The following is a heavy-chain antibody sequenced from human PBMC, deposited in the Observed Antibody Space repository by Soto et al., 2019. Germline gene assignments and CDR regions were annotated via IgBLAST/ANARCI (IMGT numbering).Heavy chain of an antibody. D-gene: IGHD6-13*01. V-gene: IGHV1-69*08. J-gene: IGHJ4*02. CDR3: ARDHGIRFVGAAGSALSY. CDR2: IIPILGIA. Sequence: QVQLVQSGAEVKKPGSSVKVSCKASGRTFSSYTISWVRQAPGQGLEWMGRIIPILGIANYAQKFQGRVTVTAEKGTSQDYMELSSLRSEDTAVYYWARDHGIRFVGAAGSALSYWGQGTLVTVSS. CDR1: GRTFSSYT.